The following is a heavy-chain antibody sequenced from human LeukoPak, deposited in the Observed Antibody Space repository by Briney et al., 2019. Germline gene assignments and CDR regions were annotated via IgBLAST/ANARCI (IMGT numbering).Heavy chain of an antibody. CDR3: VRDGNRGYDMDV. D-gene: IGHD3-10*01. CDR2: INVVNGAI. V-gene: IGHV3-48*01. Sequence: LPGGSLRLSCATSGFTLRYYQMNWVRQAPGKGLEWVSYINVVNGAIYYADSVKGRLPISGDIAKNSVYLQMNSLRAEETALYYCVRDGNRGYDMDVWGQGTAVTVSS. CDR1: GFTLRYYQ. J-gene: IGHJ6*02.